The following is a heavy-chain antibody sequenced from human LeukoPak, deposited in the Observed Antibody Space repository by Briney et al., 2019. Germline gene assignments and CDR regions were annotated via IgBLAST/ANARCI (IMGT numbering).Heavy chain of an antibody. V-gene: IGHV3-7*01. Sequence: RGSLRLSCVPSGFSLSSYWTSWVRHPPGEGLGWVAYIKQEVSDKKYMDSVKGSFTISTDKPKNSLCMQVDSLRADDTAVYYCWTSPLPVTYSYYYWGQGNLVTVSS. D-gene: IGHD5-18*01. J-gene: IGHJ4*02. CDR3: WTSPLPVTYSYYY. CDR1: GFSLSSYW. CDR2: IKQEVSDK.